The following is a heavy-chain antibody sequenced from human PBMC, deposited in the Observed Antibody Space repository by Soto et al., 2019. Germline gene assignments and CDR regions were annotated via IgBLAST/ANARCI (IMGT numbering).Heavy chain of an antibody. CDR2: ISYDGSNK. CDR3: ARRYKDGRRDCISSSCLFDP. Sequence: ESGGGVVQPGRSLRLSCAASGFTFNTYAMHWVRQAPGKGLEWVAVISYDGSNKYYVDSVKGRFTISRDNSRNTLYLEMNSLRAEDTAVYYCARRYKDGRRDCISSSCLFDPWGQGTRVTVSS. D-gene: IGHD2-2*01. J-gene: IGHJ5*02. V-gene: IGHV3-30-3*01. CDR1: GFTFNTYA.